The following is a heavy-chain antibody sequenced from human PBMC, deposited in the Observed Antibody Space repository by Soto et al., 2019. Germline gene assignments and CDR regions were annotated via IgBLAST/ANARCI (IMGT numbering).Heavy chain of an antibody. V-gene: IGHV4-59*04. CDR2: IYYSGST. CDR3: ATFYGDYVSY. J-gene: IGHJ4*02. D-gene: IGHD4-17*01. Sequence: SETLPLTCTVSGGSISSYYWSWIRQPPGKGLEWIGYIYYSGSTFYNPSLKSRVTISVDTSKNQFSLKLSSVTAADTAVYYCATFYGDYVSYWGQGTLVTVSS. CDR1: GGSISSYY.